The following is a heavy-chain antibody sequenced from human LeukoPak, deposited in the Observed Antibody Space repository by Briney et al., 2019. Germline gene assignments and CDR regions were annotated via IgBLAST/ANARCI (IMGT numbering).Heavy chain of an antibody. D-gene: IGHD3-10*01. CDR3: ASRDYGSVDY. V-gene: IGHV4-31*03. J-gene: IGHJ4*02. CDR1: GASISGGGYF. CDR2: IYYSGTT. Sequence: PSETLSPTCSVSGASISGGGYFWSWIRQHPGKGLEWIGYIYYSGTTYYNPSLKSRVTISVDTSQNHFSLNLSSVTAADTAVYYCASRDYGSVDYWGQGTLVTVSS.